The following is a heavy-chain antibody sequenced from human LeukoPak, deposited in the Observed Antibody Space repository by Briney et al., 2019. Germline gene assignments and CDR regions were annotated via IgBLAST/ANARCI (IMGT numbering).Heavy chain of an antibody. Sequence: KSSETLSLTCTVSGGSISSYYWSWIRQPPGKGLEWIGYIYYSGSTNYNPSLKSRVTISVDTSKNQFSLKLSSVTAADTAVYYCARGRYRLGYWGQGTLVTVPS. V-gene: IGHV4-59*01. D-gene: IGHD4-11*01. CDR2: IYYSGST. CDR1: GGSISSYY. CDR3: ARGRYRLGY. J-gene: IGHJ4*02.